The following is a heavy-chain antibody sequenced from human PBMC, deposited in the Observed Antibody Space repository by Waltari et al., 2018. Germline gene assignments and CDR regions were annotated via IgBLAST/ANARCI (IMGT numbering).Heavy chain of an antibody. D-gene: IGHD5-12*01. CDR3: ARSAPVEMATIDY. Sequence: QLQLQESGPGLVKPSETLSLTCTVSGGSISSSSYYWGWIRQPPGKGLEWIGSIYYSGSTDYNPSLKSRVTISVDTSKNQFSLKLSSVTAADTAVYYCARSAPVEMATIDYWGQGTLVTVSS. CDR2: IYYSGST. J-gene: IGHJ4*02. V-gene: IGHV4-39*07. CDR1: GGSISSSSYY.